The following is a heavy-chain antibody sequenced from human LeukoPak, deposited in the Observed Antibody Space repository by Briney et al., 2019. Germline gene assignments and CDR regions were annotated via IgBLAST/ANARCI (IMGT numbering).Heavy chain of an antibody. J-gene: IGHJ6*02. CDR1: GFTFSSYS. CDR2: ISSSSSYI. V-gene: IGHV3-21*01. Sequence: GGSLRLSCAASGFTFSSYSMNWVRQAPGKGLEWVSSISSSSSYIYYADSVKGRFTISRDNAKDSLYLQMNSLRAEDTAVYYCARVKNGDYIGVPYYYYGMDVWGQGTTVTVSS. CDR3: ARVKNGDYIGVPYYYYGMDV. D-gene: IGHD4-17*01.